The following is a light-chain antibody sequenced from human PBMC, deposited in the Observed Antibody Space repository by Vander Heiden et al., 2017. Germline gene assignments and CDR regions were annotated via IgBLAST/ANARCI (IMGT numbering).Light chain of an antibody. CDR3: QLGESFGDHV. V-gene: IGLV3-21*02. Sequence: SYVLTQPPSVSVAPGQTAKITCGGYNIGGKSVHWYQQRPGQAPILVLYDSRDRPRGISGRFSGSNTGSAATLAIGRVEAGDGADYYCQLGESFGDHVFGTGTKVSVL. CDR2: DSR. CDR1: NIGGKS. J-gene: IGLJ1*01.